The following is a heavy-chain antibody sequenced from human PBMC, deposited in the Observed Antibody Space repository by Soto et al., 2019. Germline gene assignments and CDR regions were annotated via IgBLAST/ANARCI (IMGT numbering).Heavy chain of an antibody. J-gene: IGHJ5*01. CDR3: ARLGRYYQSLDT. V-gene: IGHV4-59*08. CDR1: GGSISSYY. D-gene: IGHD3-10*01. Sequence: SETLSLTCTVSGGSISSYYWSWIRQPPGKGLEWIGHIYDSGTTSYNPSLKSRVSISLETSKSQFSLRLTAVTAADTAVYYCARLGRYYQSLDTWGPGTLVTVSS. CDR2: IYDSGTT.